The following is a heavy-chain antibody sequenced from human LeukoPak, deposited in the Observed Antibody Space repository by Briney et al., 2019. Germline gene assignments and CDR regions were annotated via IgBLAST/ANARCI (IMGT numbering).Heavy chain of an antibody. CDR3: ARDRRYCSGGSCYSIFDY. D-gene: IGHD2-15*01. V-gene: IGHV3-11*01. CDR1: RFTFSDYY. J-gene: IGHJ4*02. Sequence: GGSLRLSCAASRFTFSDYYISWIRQAPGKGLEWVSYISSSGSTIYFADSVKGRFTISRDNAKNSLYLQMNSLRAEDTAVYYCARDRRYCSGGSCYSIFDYWGQGTLVTVSS. CDR2: ISSSGSTI.